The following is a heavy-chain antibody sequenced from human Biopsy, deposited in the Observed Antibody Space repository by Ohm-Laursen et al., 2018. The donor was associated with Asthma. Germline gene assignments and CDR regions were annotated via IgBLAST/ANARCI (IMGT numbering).Heavy chain of an antibody. Sequence: SQTLSLTCTVSNRSINSGGSYCTWIRQHPGKGQERSGIIYYSGSTYYNPPLKSRVSISRDTSKNQLSLKLSSVTAADTAVYYCARAQDYYDSRGYYRSFGYWGQGTLVTVSS. V-gene: IGHV4-31*03. CDR3: ARAQDYYDSRGYYRSFGY. J-gene: IGHJ4*02. CDR1: NRSINSGGSY. CDR2: IYYSGST. D-gene: IGHD3-22*01.